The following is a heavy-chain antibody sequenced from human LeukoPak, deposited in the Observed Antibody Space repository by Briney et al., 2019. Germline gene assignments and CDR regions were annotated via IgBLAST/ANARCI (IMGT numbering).Heavy chain of an antibody. V-gene: IGHV4-4*02. CDR3: ARESPDILTGYYAFDI. CDR1: GGSISSSNW. J-gene: IGHJ3*02. D-gene: IGHD3-9*01. Sequence: SGTLSLTCAVSGGSISSSNWWSWVRQPPGKGLEWIGEIYHSGSTNYNPSLKSRVTISVDKSKNRFSLKLSSVTAADTAVYYCARESPDILTGYYAFDIWGQGTMVTVSS. CDR2: IYHSGST.